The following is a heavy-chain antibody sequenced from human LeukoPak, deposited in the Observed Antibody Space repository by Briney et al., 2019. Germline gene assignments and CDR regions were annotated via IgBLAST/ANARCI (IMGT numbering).Heavy chain of an antibody. CDR3: AKLVGGTTVTLD. Sequence: GGSLRLSCAASGFTFSSYVLSWARQAPGQGLECVSTITGSGGSTYYADSVKGRFSISRDNSKNTLYLQMNSLRAEDTAVYYCAKLVGGTTVTLDWGQGTLVTVSS. CDR1: GFTFSSYV. CDR2: ITGSGGST. D-gene: IGHD4-17*01. J-gene: IGHJ4*02. V-gene: IGHV3-23*01.